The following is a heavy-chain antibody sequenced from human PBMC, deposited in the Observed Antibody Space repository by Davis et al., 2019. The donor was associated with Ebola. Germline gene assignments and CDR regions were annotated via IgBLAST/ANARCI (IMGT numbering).Heavy chain of an antibody. CDR3: ARVRQQLIDAFDI. J-gene: IGHJ3*02. CDR2: ISGTDGTT. D-gene: IGHD6-13*01. Sequence: GESLKISCTASGFTFSSYAMSWVRQAPGKGLEWVSAISGTDGTTYYADSVKGRFTISRDNSKNTLYLQMNSLRAEDTAVYYCARVRQQLIDAFDIWGQGAMVTVSS. CDR1: GFTFSSYA. V-gene: IGHV3-23*01.